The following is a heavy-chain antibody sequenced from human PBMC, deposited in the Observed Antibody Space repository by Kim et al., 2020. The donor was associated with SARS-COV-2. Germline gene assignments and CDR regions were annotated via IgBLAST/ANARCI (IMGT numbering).Heavy chain of an antibody. V-gene: IGHV1-3*01. D-gene: IGHD3-10*01. CDR2: INAGNGNT. CDR1: GYTFTSYA. Sequence: ASVKVSCKASGYTFTSYAMHWVRQAPGQRLEWMGWINAGNGNTKYSQKFQGRVTITRDTSASTAYMELSSLRSEDTAVYYCARPFYGSGSYFNGVMYYWGQGTLVTVSS. CDR3: ARPFYGSGSYFNGVMYY. J-gene: IGHJ4*02.